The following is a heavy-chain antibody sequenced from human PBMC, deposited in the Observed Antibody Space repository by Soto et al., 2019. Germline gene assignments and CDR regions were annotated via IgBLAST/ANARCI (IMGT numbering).Heavy chain of an antibody. Sequence: QVQLVQSGAEVKKPGASVKVSCKASGYTFTSYGISWVRQAPGQGLEGMGWISAYNGNTNYAQKLQGRVTMTTDTSTSTAYMELRSLRSDDTAVYYCARDRKDIVVVVAADWFDPWGQGTLVTVSS. V-gene: IGHV1-18*04. CDR2: ISAYNGNT. D-gene: IGHD2-15*01. CDR1: GYTFTSYG. CDR3: ARDRKDIVVVVAADWFDP. J-gene: IGHJ5*02.